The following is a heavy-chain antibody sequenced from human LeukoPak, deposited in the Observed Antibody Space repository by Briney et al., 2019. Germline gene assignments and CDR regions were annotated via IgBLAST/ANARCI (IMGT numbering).Heavy chain of an antibody. CDR2: INWNGGST. D-gene: IGHD1-26*01. CDR3: ARHSGSYYYYFDY. CDR1: GFTFSSYA. Sequence: PGGSLRLSCAASGFTFSSYAMSWVRQVPGKGLEWVSGINWNGGSTGYADSVKGRFTISRDNAKNSLYLQMNSLRAEDTALYYCARHSGSYYYYFDYWGQGTLVTVSS. J-gene: IGHJ4*02. V-gene: IGHV3-20*04.